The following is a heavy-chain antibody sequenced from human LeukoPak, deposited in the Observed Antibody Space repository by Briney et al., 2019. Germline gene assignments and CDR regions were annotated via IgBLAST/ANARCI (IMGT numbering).Heavy chain of an antibody. CDR2: INHSGST. CDR1: GGSFSGYY. D-gene: IGHD2-15*01. V-gene: IGHV4-34*01. J-gene: IGHJ4*02. CDR3: ARGRVVVVVAATPHFDN. Sequence: PSETLSLTCAVYGGSFSGYYWSWIRQPPGKGLEWIGEINHSGSTNYNPSLKSRVTISVDTSKNQFSLKLSSVTAADTAVYYCARGRVVVVVAATPHFDNWGQGTLVTVSS.